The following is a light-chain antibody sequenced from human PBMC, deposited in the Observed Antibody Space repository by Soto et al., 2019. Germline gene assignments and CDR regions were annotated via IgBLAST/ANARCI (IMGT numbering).Light chain of an antibody. CDR3: QQSYSTPWT. Sequence: DIQMTQSPSTLSTSVGDRVTITCRASQNINNWLAWYHQKPGKAPNLLIYGVSTLHSGVPSRFSGTGSGTDFTLTISSLQPEDFASYYCQQSYSTPWTFGPGTKVDIK. V-gene: IGKV1-39*01. CDR2: GVS. CDR1: QNINNW. J-gene: IGKJ1*01.